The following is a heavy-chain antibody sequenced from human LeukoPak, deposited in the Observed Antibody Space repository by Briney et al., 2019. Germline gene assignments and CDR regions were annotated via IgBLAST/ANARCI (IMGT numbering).Heavy chain of an antibody. CDR3: ARVRSSGILTSLYYYYYGMDV. CDR2: ISSSSSYI. CDR1: GFTFSSYS. V-gene: IGHV3-21*01. Sequence: GGSLRLSCAASGFTFSSYSINWVRQAPGKGLEWVSSISSSSSYIYYADSVKGRFTISRDNAKNSLYLQMNSLRAEDTAVYYCARVRSSGILTSLYYYYYGMDVWGQGTTVTVSS. J-gene: IGHJ6*02. D-gene: IGHD3-9*01.